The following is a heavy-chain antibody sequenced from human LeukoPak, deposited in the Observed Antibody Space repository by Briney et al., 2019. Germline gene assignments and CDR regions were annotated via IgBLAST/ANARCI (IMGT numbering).Heavy chain of an antibody. Sequence: SETLSLTCTVSGDSISSYYWSWIRQPPGKGLEWIGYIYYSGSSANYNPSLKSRVTISVDTSKTHFSLKLSSVTAADTAVYYCAKDQYYYGSGKTHWGQGTLVTVSS. CDR1: GDSISSYY. J-gene: IGHJ4*02. V-gene: IGHV4-59*12. D-gene: IGHD3-10*01. CDR2: IYYSGSSA. CDR3: AKDQYYYGSGKTH.